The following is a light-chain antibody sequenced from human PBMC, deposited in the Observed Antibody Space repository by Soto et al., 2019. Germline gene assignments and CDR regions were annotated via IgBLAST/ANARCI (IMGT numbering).Light chain of an antibody. CDR3: SSYTTGTFVI. CDR2: EVS. J-gene: IGLJ2*01. CDR1: SSDIEYYNR. Sequence: QSALTQPPSVSGSPGQSVTISCTGTSSDIEYYNRVSWYQQPPGTAPKLIIYEVSNRPAGVPDRFSGSKSGNTPSLTISGLQTEDEADYYCSSYTTGTFVIVGGGSKVTVL. V-gene: IGLV2-18*02.